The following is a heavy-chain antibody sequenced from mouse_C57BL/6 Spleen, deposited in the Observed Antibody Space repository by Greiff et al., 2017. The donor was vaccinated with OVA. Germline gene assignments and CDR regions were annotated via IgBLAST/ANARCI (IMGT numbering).Heavy chain of an antibody. CDR2: INPNNGGT. CDR3: ARESYGSSYLYFDY. D-gene: IGHD1-1*01. CDR1: GYTFTDYY. V-gene: IGHV1-26*01. Sequence: VQLQQSGPELVKPGASVQISCKASGYTFTDYYMNWVQPSHGKSLEWIGDINPNNGGTSYNQKFKGKATLTVDKSSSTAYMELRSLTSEDSAVYYCARESYGSSYLYFDYWGQGTTLTVSS. J-gene: IGHJ2*01.